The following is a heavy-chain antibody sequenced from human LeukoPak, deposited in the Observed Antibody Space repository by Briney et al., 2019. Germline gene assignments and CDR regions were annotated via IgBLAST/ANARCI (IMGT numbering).Heavy chain of an antibody. Sequence: GRSLRLSCAASGFTFSSYGMHWVRQAPGKGLEWVAVTWYDGSNKYYADSVKGRFTISRDNSKNTLYLQMNSLRAEDTAVYYCARGMYYDILTGFEGDYWGQGTLVTVSS. CDR3: ARGMYYDILTGFEGDY. D-gene: IGHD3-9*01. J-gene: IGHJ4*02. CDR1: GFTFSSYG. V-gene: IGHV3-33*01. CDR2: TWYDGSNK.